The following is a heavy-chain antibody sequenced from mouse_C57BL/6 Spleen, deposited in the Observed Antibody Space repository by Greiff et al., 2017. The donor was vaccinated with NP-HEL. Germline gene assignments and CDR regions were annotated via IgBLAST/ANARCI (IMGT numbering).Heavy chain of an antibody. J-gene: IGHJ4*01. CDR2: ISSGSSTI. CDR1: GFTFSDYG. D-gene: IGHD1-1*01. Sequence: EVKLMESGGGLVKPGGSLKLSCAASGFTFSDYGMHWVRQAPEKGLEWVAYISSGSSTIYYADTVKGRFTISRDNAKNTLFLQMTSLRSEDTAMYYCASLTVVADYYAMDYWGQGTSVTVSS. CDR3: ASLTVVADYYAMDY. V-gene: IGHV5-17*01.